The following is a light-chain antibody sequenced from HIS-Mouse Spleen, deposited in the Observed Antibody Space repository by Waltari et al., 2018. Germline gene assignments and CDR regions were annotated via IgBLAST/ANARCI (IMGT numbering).Light chain of an antibody. CDR2: RNN. V-gene: IGLV1-47*01. CDR3: AAWDDSLSGAV. Sequence: QSVLTQPPSASGTPGQRVTISCSGSSSNIGSNYVYWYQQLPGTAPNLLIYRNNQRPSGVPDRFSGSRSGTSASLAISGLRSEDEADYYCAAWDDSLSGAVFGGGTQLTAL. J-gene: IGLJ7*02. CDR1: SSNIGSNY.